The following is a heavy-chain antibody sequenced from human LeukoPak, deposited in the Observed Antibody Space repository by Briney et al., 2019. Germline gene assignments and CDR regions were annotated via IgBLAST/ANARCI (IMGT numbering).Heavy chain of an antibody. CDR2: ISIIGGNT. J-gene: IGHJ5*02. CDR1: GFTFSTYA. D-gene: IGHD6-13*01. CDR3: DRDANYGSTWYVNWFEP. V-gene: IGHV3-23*01. Sequence: GGSLRPSFAASGFTFSTYAMSWVPQAPGKGLEWISTISIIGGNTYSTNSVKVRFTVARDNSETTLYLQMNSLKAEDAAVYSCDRDANYGSTWYVNWFEPWGQGTLVTDCS.